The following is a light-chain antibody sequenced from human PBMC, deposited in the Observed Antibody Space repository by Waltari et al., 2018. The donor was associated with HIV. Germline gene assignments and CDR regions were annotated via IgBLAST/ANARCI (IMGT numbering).Light chain of an antibody. V-gene: IGLV3-21*02. Sequence: SYVLTQPPSVSVAPNQTATVACIGEHIGVRDVHWYRQRSRQAPEVVIHDHRERARGIPGRISGSKSGDRATLTIARAEAGDEAVYYCQVWGATNDWVFGGGTKLTGL. J-gene: IGLJ3*02. CDR2: DHR. CDR1: HIGVRD. CDR3: QVWGATNDWV.